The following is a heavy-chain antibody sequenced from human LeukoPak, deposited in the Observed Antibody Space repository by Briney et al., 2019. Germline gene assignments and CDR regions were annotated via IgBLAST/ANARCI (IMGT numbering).Heavy chain of an antibody. Sequence: GESLKISCKGSGYSFSTDWVGWVRQMPGKGLEWMGTIYPADSETRYSPSFQGQVTISADKSISTAYLQWSSLEASDTAMYYCARRGIAVAGSGGGFDPWGQGTLVTVSS. CDR3: ARRGIAVAGSGGGFDP. CDR2: IYPADSET. J-gene: IGHJ5*02. D-gene: IGHD6-19*01. CDR1: GYSFSTDW. V-gene: IGHV5-51*01.